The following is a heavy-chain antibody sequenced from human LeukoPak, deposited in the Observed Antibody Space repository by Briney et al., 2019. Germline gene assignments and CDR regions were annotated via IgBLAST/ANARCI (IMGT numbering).Heavy chain of an antibody. CDR2: IYYSGST. D-gene: IGHD4-17*01. V-gene: IGHV4-31*03. J-gene: IGHJ2*01. CDR1: GGSISSGGYY. CDR3: ARVRSPLYGDVHWYFDL. Sequence: SETLTLTCTVSGGSISSGGYYWSCIRQQPGKGLEWIGYIYYSGSTYYNPSLESRVTISVDTSKNQFSLKLSSVTAADTAVYYCARVRSPLYGDVHWYFDLGGRDTLDTVSS.